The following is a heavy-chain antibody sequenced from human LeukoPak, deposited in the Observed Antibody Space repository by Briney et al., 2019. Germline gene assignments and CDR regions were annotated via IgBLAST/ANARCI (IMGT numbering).Heavy chain of an antibody. J-gene: IGHJ4*02. V-gene: IGHV7-4-1*02. CDR3: AXXXXXXVVKTD. CDR1: XTFTXXX. CDR2: INTNTGNP. Sequence: XTFTXXXMNWVRQAPGQGLEWMGWINTNTGNPTYAQGFTGXIVFSLDTSXSTAYLQISSLKAEDSDVYYCAXXXXXXVVKTDWGQGTLVTVSS. D-gene: IGHD3-22*01.